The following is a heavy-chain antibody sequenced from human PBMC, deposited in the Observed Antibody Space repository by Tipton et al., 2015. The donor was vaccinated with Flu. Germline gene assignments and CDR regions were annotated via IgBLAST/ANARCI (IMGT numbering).Heavy chain of an antibody. V-gene: IGHV4-39*07. J-gene: IGHJ6*02. CDR3: AQDRIVNGFWTGYERYGMDV. CDR1: GGSIRSASDY. D-gene: IGHD3/OR15-3a*01. Sequence: TLSLTCTVSGGSIRSASDYWGWVRQTPGKGLEWIGNIHYSGKTYYNMPLKSRVTISVDTSNNQFSLKLTSVTAADTGLYYCAQDRIVNGFWTGYERYGMDVWGQGTTVTVPS. CDR2: IHYSGKT.